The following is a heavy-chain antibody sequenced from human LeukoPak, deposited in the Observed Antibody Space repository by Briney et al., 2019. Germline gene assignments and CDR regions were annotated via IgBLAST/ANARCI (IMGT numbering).Heavy chain of an antibody. CDR3: ARRFTAYEIAYMDV. CDR2: ISSSSYI. J-gene: IGHJ6*03. D-gene: IGHD5-24*01. Sequence: SXFTXXXYSMNGVRQAPGKGMEGVSAISSSSYIYYSESVKGRVTISRDKGKNSLYLQMNRLRAGDTAVYFCARRFTAYEIAYMDVWGKGTTVTVSS. V-gene: IGHV3-21*01. CDR1: XFTXXXYS.